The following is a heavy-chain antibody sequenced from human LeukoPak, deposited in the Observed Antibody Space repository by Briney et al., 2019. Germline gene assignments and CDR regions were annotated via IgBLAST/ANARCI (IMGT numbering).Heavy chain of an antibody. V-gene: IGHV3-48*03. Sequence: GGSLRLSCAASGFTFSSYEMNWVRQAPGKGLEWVSYISSSGSTIYYADSVKGRFTISRDNAKNSVYLQMNSLTTEDTAIYHCARDTNFCPGDYWGQGTLVTVSS. CDR3: ARDTNFCPGDY. J-gene: IGHJ4*02. CDR1: GFTFSSYE. D-gene: IGHD2/OR15-2a*01. CDR2: ISSSGSTI.